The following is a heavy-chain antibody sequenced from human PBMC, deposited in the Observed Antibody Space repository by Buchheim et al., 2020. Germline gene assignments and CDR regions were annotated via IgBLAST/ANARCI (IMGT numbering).Heavy chain of an antibody. CDR2: IKQDGSEK. CDR1: GFTFSSYQ. J-gene: IGHJ6*02. Sequence: EVQLVESGGGLVQPGGSLRLSCAASGFTFSSYQMSWVRQAPGKGLEWVAKIKQDGSEKYYVDSVKGRFTISRDNAKNSLYLEMNSLRAEDTAMYHCARDWTTMVREASMDVWGQGTT. CDR3: ARDWTTMVREASMDV. D-gene: IGHD3-10*01. V-gene: IGHV3-7*03.